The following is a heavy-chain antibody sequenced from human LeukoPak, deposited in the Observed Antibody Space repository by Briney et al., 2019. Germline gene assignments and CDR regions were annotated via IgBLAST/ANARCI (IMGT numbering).Heavy chain of an antibody. CDR2: IYYSGST. V-gene: IGHV4-30-4*01. J-gene: IGHJ4*02. D-gene: IGHD1-26*01. Sequence: PSQTLSLTCTVSGGSISSGDYYWSWIRQPPGKGLEWIGYIYYSGSTYYNPSLKSRVTISVDTSKNQFSLKLSSVTAADTAVYYCAREEDSGSYYGSYAIDYWGQGTLVTVSS. CDR3: AREEDSGSYYGSYAIDY. CDR1: GGSISSGDYY.